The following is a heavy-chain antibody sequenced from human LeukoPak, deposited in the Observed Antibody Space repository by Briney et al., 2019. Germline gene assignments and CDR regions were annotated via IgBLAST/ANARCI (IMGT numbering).Heavy chain of an antibody. Sequence: PGRTLRLSCATSGFTFVGNAMSGVRQAPGKGLEWVSGVSGSAGSSHYAGSVKGGFTISVDNSKNTLHLQMNSLSAEDTAVYYCAKGGLGGYNAVFDHWGQGTLVTVSS. D-gene: IGHD5-24*01. V-gene: IGHV3-23*01. J-gene: IGHJ4*02. CDR2: VSGSAGSS. CDR3: AKGGLGGYNAVFDH. CDR1: GFTFVGNA.